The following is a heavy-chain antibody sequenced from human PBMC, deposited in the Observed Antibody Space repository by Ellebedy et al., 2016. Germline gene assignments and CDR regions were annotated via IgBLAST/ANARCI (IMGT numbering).Heavy chain of an antibody. Sequence: GGSLRLXCAASGFTFRSYAMSWVRQAPGKGLECVSAITNNGDGTYYADSVKGRFTISRDNSENTLYLQLHSLRAEDTAVYYCAKRGDSRRGSSNYHMDVWGKGTTVTVSS. CDR3: AKRGDSRRGSSNYHMDV. J-gene: IGHJ6*03. V-gene: IGHV3-23*01. CDR2: ITNNGDGT. CDR1: GFTFRSYA. D-gene: IGHD3-22*01.